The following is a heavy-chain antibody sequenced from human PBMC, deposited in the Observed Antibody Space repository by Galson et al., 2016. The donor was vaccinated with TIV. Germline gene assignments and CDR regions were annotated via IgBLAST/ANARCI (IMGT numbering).Heavy chain of an antibody. Sequence: SLRLSCAASGFTFSNYAMNWVRQAPGKGLEWVSTIDTDADRTHYADSVKGRFTISRDNSKNTLYLQMNNVRAEDTDLYHCAKDLDSTGYFVGSKEWGQGTLVTVSS. V-gene: IGHV3-23*01. J-gene: IGHJ4*02. D-gene: IGHD3-22*01. CDR2: IDTDADRT. CDR1: GFTFSNYA. CDR3: AKDLDSTGYFVGSKE.